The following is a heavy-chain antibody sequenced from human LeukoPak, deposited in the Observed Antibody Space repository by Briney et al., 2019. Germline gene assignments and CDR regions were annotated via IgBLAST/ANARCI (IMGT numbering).Heavy chain of an antibody. CDR2: IYSGGST. J-gene: IGHJ4*02. D-gene: IGHD3-10*01. CDR3: ARDMPYYYGSGD. CDR1: GFTVSSNY. Sequence: PGGSLRLSCAASGFTVSSNYMSWVRQAPGKGLEWVSVIYSGGSTYYADSVKGRFTISRDNAKNSLYLQMNSLRAEDTAVYYCARDMPYYYGSGDWGQGTLVTVSS. V-gene: IGHV3-53*01.